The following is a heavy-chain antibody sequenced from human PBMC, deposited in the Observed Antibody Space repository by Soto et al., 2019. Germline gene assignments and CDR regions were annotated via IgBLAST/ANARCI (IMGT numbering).Heavy chain of an antibody. V-gene: IGHV1-3*01. Sequence: ASVKVSCKASGYTFTSYAMHWVRQAPGQRLEWMGWINAGSGNTKYSQKFQGRVTITRDTSASTAYMELSSLRSEDTAVYYCARDPRYCSGGSCSAYYYYYMDVWGKGTTVTVSS. CDR2: INAGSGNT. CDR1: GYTFTSYA. J-gene: IGHJ6*03. D-gene: IGHD2-15*01. CDR3: ARDPRYCSGGSCSAYYYYYMDV.